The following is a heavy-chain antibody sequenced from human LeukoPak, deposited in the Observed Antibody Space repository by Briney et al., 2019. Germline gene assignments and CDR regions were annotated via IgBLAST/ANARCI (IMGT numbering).Heavy chain of an antibody. V-gene: IGHV1-69*05. J-gene: IGHJ4*02. Sequence: SVKVSCKASGGTFSSYAISWVRQAPGQGLEWMGGIIPIFGTANYAQKFQGRVTITTDESTSTAYMELSSLRSEDTAVYYCAREGGSRALTGMIEYSSPVRSLDYWGQGTLVTVSS. CDR1: GGTFSSYA. CDR2: IIPIFGTA. CDR3: AREGGSRALTGMIEYSSPVRSLDY. D-gene: IGHD6-6*01.